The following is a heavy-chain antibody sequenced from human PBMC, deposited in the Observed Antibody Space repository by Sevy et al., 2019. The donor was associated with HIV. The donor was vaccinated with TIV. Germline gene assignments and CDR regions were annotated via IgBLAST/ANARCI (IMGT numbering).Heavy chain of an antibody. J-gene: IGHJ4*02. Sequence: ASVKVSCKASGYTFTGYYMHWVRQAPGQGLEWMGWINPNSGGTNYAQKFQGRVTMTRDTSISTAYMELSRLRSDDTAVYYCATESIAVRKSHFDYRGQGTLVTVSS. CDR2: INPNSGGT. CDR1: GYTFTGYY. V-gene: IGHV1-2*02. CDR3: ATESIAVRKSHFDY. D-gene: IGHD6-6*01.